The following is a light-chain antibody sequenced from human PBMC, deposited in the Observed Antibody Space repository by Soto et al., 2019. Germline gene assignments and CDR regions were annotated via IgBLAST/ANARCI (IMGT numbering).Light chain of an antibody. V-gene: IGLV2-18*02. CDR2: EVS. CDR1: SSDVGSYNR. J-gene: IGLJ1*01. Sequence: QSVLTQPPSVSWSPGQSVAISCTGTSSDVGSYNRVSWYQQPPGAAPKLMIYEVSNRPSGVPDRFSGSKSGNTASLTISGLQAEDEADYYCSSYTGAYTLVFGTGTKVTVL. CDR3: SSYTGAYTLV.